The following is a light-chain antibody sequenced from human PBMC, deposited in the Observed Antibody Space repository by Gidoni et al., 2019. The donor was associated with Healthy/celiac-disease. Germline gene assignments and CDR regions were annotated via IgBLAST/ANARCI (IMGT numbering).Light chain of an antibody. CDR1: QGISSA. CDR3: QQFNSYPLT. V-gene: IGKV1-13*02. J-gene: IGKJ4*01. Sequence: GDRVPITCRASQGISSALAWYQQKPGKAPKLLIYDASSWESGVPSRFSGSGSGTDFTLTISSLQPEDFATYYCQQFNSYPLTFXGXTKVEIK. CDR2: DAS.